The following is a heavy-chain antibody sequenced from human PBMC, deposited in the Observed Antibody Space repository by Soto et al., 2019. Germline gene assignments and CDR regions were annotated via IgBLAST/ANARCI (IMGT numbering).Heavy chain of an antibody. J-gene: IGHJ5*02. Sequence: PSETLSLTCTVCGGSISSGDYYWSWIRQPPGKGLEWIGYIYYTGTTYYNPSLKSRVTISVDTSKNQFSLKLSSVTAADTAVYYCARESTTVTERGFDPWGQGTLLTVSS. CDR1: GGSISSGDYY. CDR2: IYYTGTT. V-gene: IGHV4-30-4*01. D-gene: IGHD4-4*01. CDR3: ARESTTVTERGFDP.